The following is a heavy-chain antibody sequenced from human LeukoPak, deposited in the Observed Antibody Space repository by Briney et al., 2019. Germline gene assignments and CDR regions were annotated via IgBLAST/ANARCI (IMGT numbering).Heavy chain of an antibody. CDR2: IHPNSGGT. D-gene: IGHD5-24*01. CDR3: ARDMGGYNDDY. V-gene: IGHV1-2*02. CDR1: GYTFTRYY. Sequence: ALVKVSCKASGYTFTRYYMHWVRQAPGQGLEWMGWIHPNSGGTNYGQKFQGRVTMTRDTSISTAYMELSRLRSDDTAVYYCARDMGGYNDDYWGQGTLVTVSS. J-gene: IGHJ4*02.